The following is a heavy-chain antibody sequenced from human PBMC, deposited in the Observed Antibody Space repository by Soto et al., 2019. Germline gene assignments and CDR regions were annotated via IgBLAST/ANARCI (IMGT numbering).Heavy chain of an antibody. CDR1: GFTFSSYA. J-gene: IGHJ4*02. CDR2: ISYDGSNK. V-gene: IGHV3-30-3*01. Sequence: PVGSQRLSCAASGFTFSSYARHWVRQAPGKGLEWVAVISYDGSNKYYADSVKGRFTISRDNSKNTLYLQMNSLRAEDTAVYYCARSGTVTTYASGHWGQGTLVTVSS. D-gene: IGHD4-17*01. CDR3: ARSGTVTTYASGH.